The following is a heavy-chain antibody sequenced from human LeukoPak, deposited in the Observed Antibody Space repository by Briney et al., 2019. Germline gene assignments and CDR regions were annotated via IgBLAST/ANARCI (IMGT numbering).Heavy chain of an antibody. CDR1: GYTFTSYD. D-gene: IGHD1-1*01. CDR2: MNPNSGNT. V-gene: IGHV1-8*02. CDR3: ARERGGGTTGTMTYDI. Sequence: ASVKVSCKASGYTFTSYDINWVRQATGQGLEWMGWMNPNSGNTGYAQKFQGRVTMTRNTSINTAYMELSSLRSEDTAGYYCARERGGGTTGTMTYDIWGQGTMVTVSS. J-gene: IGHJ3*02.